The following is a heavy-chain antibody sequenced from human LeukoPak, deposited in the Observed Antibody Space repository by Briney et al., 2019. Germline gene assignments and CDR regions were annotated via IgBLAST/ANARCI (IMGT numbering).Heavy chain of an antibody. D-gene: IGHD3-10*01. V-gene: IGHV4-61*08. CDR2: IYYSGST. CDR3: ARLHDGDYFDY. Sequence: SETLSLTCTVSGGSISSGGYYWSWIRQHPGKGLEWIGYIYYSGSTNYNPSLKSRVTISVDTSKNQFSLKLSSVTAADTAVYYCARLHDGDYFDYWGQGTLVTVSS. J-gene: IGHJ4*02. CDR1: GGSISSGGYY.